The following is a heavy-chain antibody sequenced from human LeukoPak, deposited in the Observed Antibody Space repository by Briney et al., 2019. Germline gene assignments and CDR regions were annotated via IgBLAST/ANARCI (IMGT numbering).Heavy chain of an antibody. CDR1: GFTFNNYS. CDR3: AREINLVGAINY. D-gene: IGHD1-26*01. CDR2: ISSSSSYI. J-gene: IGHJ4*02. Sequence: PGGSLRLSCAASGFTFNNYSMNWVRQAPGKGLEWVSSISSSSSYIYYADSVKGRFTISRDNAKNSLFLHMNSLGAEDAAVYYCAREINLVGAINYWCQGTLVTVSS. V-gene: IGHV3-21*01.